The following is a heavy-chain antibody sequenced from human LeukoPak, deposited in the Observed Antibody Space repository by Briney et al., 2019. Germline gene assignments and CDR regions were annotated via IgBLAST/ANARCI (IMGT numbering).Heavy chain of an antibody. D-gene: IGHD1-1*01. CDR3: ARAERRVSNAFDI. J-gene: IGHJ3*02. Sequence: SETLSLTCTVSGGSISSGSYYWSWIRQPAGKGLEWIGHIYTSGSTNYNPSLKSRVTISVDTSKNQFSLKLSSVTAADTAVYYCARAERRVSNAFDIWGQGTMVTVSS. CDR2: IYTSGST. CDR1: GGSISSGSYY. V-gene: IGHV4-61*09.